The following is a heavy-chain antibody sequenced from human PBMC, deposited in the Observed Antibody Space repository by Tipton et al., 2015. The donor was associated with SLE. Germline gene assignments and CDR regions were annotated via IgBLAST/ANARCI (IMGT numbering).Heavy chain of an antibody. Sequence: TLSLTCTVSGGSISSSSYYWGWIRQPPGKGLEWIGSIYYSGSTYYNPSLKSRVTISVDTSKNQFFLKLSSVTAAATAVYYCARLAPCGSSWPPFDYWGQGTLVTVSS. J-gene: IGHJ4*02. CDR1: GGSISSSSYY. CDR2: IYYSGST. D-gene: IGHD6-13*01. CDR3: ARLAPCGSSWPPFDY. V-gene: IGHV4-39*07.